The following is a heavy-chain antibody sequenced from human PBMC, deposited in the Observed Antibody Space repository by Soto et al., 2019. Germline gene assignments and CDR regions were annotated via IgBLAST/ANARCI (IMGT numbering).Heavy chain of an antibody. CDR1: GFTFSSYA. J-gene: IGHJ3*02. Sequence: GGSLRLSCAASGFTFSSYAMHWVRQAPGKGLDYVSAISSNGGSTYYANSVKGRFTISRDNSKNTLYLQMGSLRAEDMAVYYCAKVRAVGTMVRGVMWAFDIWGQGTMVTVSS. CDR2: ISSNGGST. CDR3: AKVRAVGTMVRGVMWAFDI. V-gene: IGHV3-64*01. D-gene: IGHD3-10*01.